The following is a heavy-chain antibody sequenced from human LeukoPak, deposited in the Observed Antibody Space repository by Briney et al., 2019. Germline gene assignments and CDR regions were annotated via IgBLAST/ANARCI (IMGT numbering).Heavy chain of an antibody. CDR2: INPNSGGT. CDR1: GYTFTGYY. CDR3: ARGGWSLGYCSSSSCLDWFDP. Sequence: ASVKVSCKASGYTFTGYYMHWVRQAPGQGLEWMGWINPNSGGTTYAQKFQGRVTMTRDTSISTAYMELSRLRSDDTAVYYCARGGWSLGYCSSSSCLDWFDPWGQGTLVTVSS. V-gene: IGHV1-2*02. J-gene: IGHJ5*02. D-gene: IGHD2-2*01.